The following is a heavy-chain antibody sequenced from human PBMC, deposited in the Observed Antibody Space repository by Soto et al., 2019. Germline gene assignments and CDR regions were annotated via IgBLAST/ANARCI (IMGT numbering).Heavy chain of an antibody. CDR2: INSDGSST. Sequence: QPGGSLRLSCAASGFTFSSYWMHWVRQAPGKGLVWVSRINSDGSSTSYADSVKGRFTTSRDNAKNTLYLQMNSLRAEDTAVYYCAREFGELSSSYYYYGMDVWGQGTTVTVSS. D-gene: IGHD3-10*01. V-gene: IGHV3-74*01. CDR1: GFTFSSYW. J-gene: IGHJ6*02. CDR3: AREFGELSSSYYYYGMDV.